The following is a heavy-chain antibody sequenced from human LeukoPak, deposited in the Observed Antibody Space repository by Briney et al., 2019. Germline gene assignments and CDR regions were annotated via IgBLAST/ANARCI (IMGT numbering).Heavy chain of an antibody. CDR1: GGTFSSYA. Sequence: SVKVSCKASGGTFSSYAISWVRQAPGHGLEWMGRIIPIFGTANYAQKFQGRVTITADKSTSTAYTELSSLRSEDPAVYYCARAQSIAVAGTYWFDPWGQGTLVTVSS. V-gene: IGHV1-69*06. CDR3: ARAQSIAVAGTYWFDP. CDR2: IIPIFGTA. J-gene: IGHJ5*02. D-gene: IGHD6-19*01.